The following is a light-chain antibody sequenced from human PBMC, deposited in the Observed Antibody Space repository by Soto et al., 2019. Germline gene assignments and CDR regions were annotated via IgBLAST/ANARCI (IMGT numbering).Light chain of an antibody. V-gene: IGKV3-20*01. CDR2: GAS. CDR1: QSVSSSY. Sequence: DIVLTQSPGTLSLSPGERATLSCRASQSVSSSYLVWYQQKPGQAPRLLIYGASSRATGIPDRFSGSGSGTDFTLTISRLEPEDFAVYSCQQYGSSTQFTFGQGTKLEIK. CDR3: QQYGSSTQFT. J-gene: IGKJ2*01.